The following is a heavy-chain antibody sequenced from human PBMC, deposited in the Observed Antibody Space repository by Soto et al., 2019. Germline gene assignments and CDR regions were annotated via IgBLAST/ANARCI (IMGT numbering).Heavy chain of an antibody. D-gene: IGHD5-12*01. V-gene: IGHV1-69*12. CDR3: ARGNHRWLQLWYFDL. J-gene: IGHJ2*01. CDR2: IIPIFGTA. Sequence: QVQLVQSGAEVKKPGSSVTVSCKASGGTFSSYTISWVRQAPGQGLEWMGGIIPIFGTANYAQKFQGRVTIXVDPSXXTAYMELSSLRSEDTAVYYCARGNHRWLQLWYFDLWGRGTLVTVSS. CDR1: GGTFSSYT.